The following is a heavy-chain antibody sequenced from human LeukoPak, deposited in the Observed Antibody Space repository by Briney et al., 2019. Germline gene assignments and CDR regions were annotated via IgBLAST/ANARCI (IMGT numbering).Heavy chain of an antibody. CDR1: GGSISSGSYY. J-gene: IGHJ5*02. V-gene: IGHV4-61*09. CDR2: ISNGNT. CDR3: ARDKAHSYGRYFDP. Sequence: SQTLSLTCTVSGGSISSGSYYWSWIRQTPGKGLEWIGHISNGNTEYNPSLTSRVTISVDTSKNQISLKLTSVTAADTAVYYCARDKAHSYGRYFDPWGQGALVTVSS. D-gene: IGHD5-18*01.